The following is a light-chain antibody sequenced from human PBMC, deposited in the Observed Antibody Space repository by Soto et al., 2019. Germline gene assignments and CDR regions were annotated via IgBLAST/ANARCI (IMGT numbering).Light chain of an antibody. J-gene: IGKJ1*01. V-gene: IGKV3-15*01. Sequence: EVVMTQSPATLSVSPGERATLSCRASQSVSNNLAWFQQKPGQAPRLLIYHASTSATGIPARFSGSGSGTEFTLIISSLQSEDFAVYYCQQYNNWWTFGQGTKVEIK. CDR2: HAS. CDR3: QQYNNWWT. CDR1: QSVSNN.